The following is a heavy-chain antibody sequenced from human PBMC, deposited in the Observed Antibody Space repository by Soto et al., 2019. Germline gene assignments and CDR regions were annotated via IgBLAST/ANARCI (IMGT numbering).Heavy chain of an antibody. CDR1: GFTFSSYE. Sequence: EVQLVESGGGLVQPGGSLRLSCAASGFTFSSYEMNWVRQAPGKGLEWVSYISSNGRTIDYADSVKGRFTISRDNAKKSLYLQLNSLRAKDTAVYYCARVGVVGARSLDFWGQGTLVTVSS. D-gene: IGHD1-26*01. V-gene: IGHV3-48*03. CDR3: ARVGVVGARSLDF. CDR2: ISSNGRTI. J-gene: IGHJ4*02.